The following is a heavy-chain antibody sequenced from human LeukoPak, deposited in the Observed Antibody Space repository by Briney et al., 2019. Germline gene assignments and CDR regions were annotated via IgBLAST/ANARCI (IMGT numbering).Heavy chain of an antibody. J-gene: IGHJ6*02. CDR2: IYYSGST. CDR3: ARVLGAGLTNYYYYGMDV. V-gene: IGHV4-59*01. CDR1: GGSISSYY. D-gene: IGHD3-16*01. Sequence: SETLSLTCTVSGGSISSYYWSWIRQPPGKGLEWIGYIYYSGSTNYNPSLKSRVTISVDTSKNQFSLKLSSVTAADTAVYYCARVLGAGLTNYYYYGMDVWGQGTTVTVYS.